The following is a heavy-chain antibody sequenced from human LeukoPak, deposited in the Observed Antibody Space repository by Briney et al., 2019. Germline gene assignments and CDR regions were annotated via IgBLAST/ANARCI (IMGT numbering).Heavy chain of an antibody. V-gene: IGHV3-23*01. J-gene: IGHJ5*02. CDR1: GFTFSSYA. D-gene: IGHD2/OR15-2a*01. Sequence: GGSLRLSCAASGFTFSSYAMSWVRQAPGKGLEWVSAVSGSGGSTFYADSVKGRFTISRDNSMNTLYLQMSSLRAEDSAVYYCAKDSGIWGLDTWGQGTLVTVSS. CDR2: VSGSGGST. CDR3: AKDSGIWGLDT.